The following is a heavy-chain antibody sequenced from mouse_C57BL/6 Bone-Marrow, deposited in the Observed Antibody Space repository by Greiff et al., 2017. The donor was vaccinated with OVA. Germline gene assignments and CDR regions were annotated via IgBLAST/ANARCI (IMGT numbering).Heavy chain of an antibody. CDR1: GYTFTSYW. CDR3: ARGDDYDVGY. CDR2: IDPSDSYT. V-gene: IGHV1-50*01. Sequence: VQLQQPGAELVQPGASVKLSCKASGYTFTSYWMQWVKQRPGQGLEWIGEIDPSDSYTNYNQKFKGKATLTVDTSSSTAYMQLSSLTSEDSAVYYCARGDDYDVGYWGQGTTLTVSS. J-gene: IGHJ2*01. D-gene: IGHD2-4*01.